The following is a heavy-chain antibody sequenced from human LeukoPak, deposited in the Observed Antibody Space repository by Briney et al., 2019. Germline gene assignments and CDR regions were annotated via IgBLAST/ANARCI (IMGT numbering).Heavy chain of an antibody. CDR1: GGSISSYY. CDR3: ARMGYCSSTSCPKSSPYYYYYMDV. J-gene: IGHJ6*03. CDR2: IYTSGST. V-gene: IGHV4-4*07. Sequence: PSETLSLTCTVSGGSISSYYWSWIRQPAGKGLEWIGRIYTSGSTNYNPSLTSRVTMSVDTSKNQFSLKLSSVTAADTAVYYCARMGYCSSTSCPKSSPYYYYYMDVWGKGTTVTVSS. D-gene: IGHD2-2*01.